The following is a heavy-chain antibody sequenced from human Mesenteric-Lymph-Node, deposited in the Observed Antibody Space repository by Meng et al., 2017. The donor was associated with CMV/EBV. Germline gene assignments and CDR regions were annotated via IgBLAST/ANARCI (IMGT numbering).Heavy chain of an antibody. CDR1: GGSFRRYY. D-gene: IGHD2-2*01. J-gene: IGHJ4*02. Sequence: GGSFRRYYWSCIRPPPGKELEWIGEINHSGSTNYNPSLKSRVTISVDTSKNQFSLKLSSVTAADTAVYYCARVLYCSSTSCPDGDYWGQGTLVTVSS. V-gene: IGHV4-34*01. CDR2: INHSGST. CDR3: ARVLYCSSTSCPDGDY.